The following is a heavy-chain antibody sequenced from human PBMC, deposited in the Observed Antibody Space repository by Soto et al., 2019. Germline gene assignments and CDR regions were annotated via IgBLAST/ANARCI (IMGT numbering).Heavy chain of an antibody. J-gene: IGHJ6*02. CDR3: ARDKIVVVVAATWGPYYYYYGMDV. CDR1: GGSFIGYY. D-gene: IGHD2-15*01. CDR2: INHSGST. V-gene: IGHV4-34*01. Sequence: SETLSLTWAVYGGSFIGYYWSWILQPPGKGLEWIGEINHSGSTNYNPSLKSRVTISVDTSKNQFSLKLSSVTAADTAVYYCARDKIVVVVAATWGPYYYYYGMDVWGQRTTVTVSS.